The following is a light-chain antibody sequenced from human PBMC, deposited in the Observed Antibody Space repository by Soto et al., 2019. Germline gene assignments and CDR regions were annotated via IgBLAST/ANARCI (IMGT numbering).Light chain of an antibody. V-gene: IGLV7-43*01. J-gene: IGLJ3*02. CDR3: LLFYRDAWV. Sequence: QTVVTQEPSLTVSPGGTVTLTCVSSTGAVTSGYYANWFQQKPGQAPRALISSTSKKHSWTPARFSGSLLGGKAALTLSGVQPEDEAEYYCLLFYRDAWVFGGGTKLTVL. CDR2: STS. CDR1: TGAVTSGYY.